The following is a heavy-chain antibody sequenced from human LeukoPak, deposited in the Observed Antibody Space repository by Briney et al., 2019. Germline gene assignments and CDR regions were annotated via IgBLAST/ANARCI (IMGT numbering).Heavy chain of an antibody. CDR1: GGTFSSYA. J-gene: IGHJ4*02. Sequence: ASVKVSCKASGGTFSSYAISWVRQAPGQGLEWMGGIIPIFGTANYAQKFQGRVTITADESTSTAYMELSSLRSEDTAVYYCARESVIHYYDSSGYYPLDYWGQGTLVTVSS. V-gene: IGHV1-69*13. CDR3: ARESVIHYYDSSGYYPLDY. D-gene: IGHD3-22*01. CDR2: IIPIFGTA.